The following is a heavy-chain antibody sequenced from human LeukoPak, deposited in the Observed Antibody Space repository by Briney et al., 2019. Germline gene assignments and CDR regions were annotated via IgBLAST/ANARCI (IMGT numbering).Heavy chain of an antibody. CDR2: IYYSGST. CDR3: ARTTTWYFDL. Sequence: SETLSLTCTVSGGSISSYYWSWIRQPPGKGLEWIGYIYYSGSTNYNPSLKGRVTISVDTSKNQFSLKLSSVTAADTAVYYCARTTTWYFDLWGRGTLVTVSS. V-gene: IGHV4-59*01. CDR1: GGSISSYY. D-gene: IGHD1-1*01. J-gene: IGHJ2*01.